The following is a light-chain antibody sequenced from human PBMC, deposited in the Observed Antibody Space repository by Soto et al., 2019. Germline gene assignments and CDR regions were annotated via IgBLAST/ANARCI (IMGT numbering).Light chain of an antibody. V-gene: IGKV2-28*01. CDR2: LGS. CDR3: MQTLQSPPA. Sequence: DLVMTQSPLPVTPGEPASISCRSSQSLLHSNGYNYLEWYLQKPGQSPQLLIYLGSHRASGVPDRFSGSGSGTDFTLKISRVEAEDFGVYYCMQTLQSPPAFGQGTKVEI. CDR1: QSLLHSNGYNY. J-gene: IGKJ1*01.